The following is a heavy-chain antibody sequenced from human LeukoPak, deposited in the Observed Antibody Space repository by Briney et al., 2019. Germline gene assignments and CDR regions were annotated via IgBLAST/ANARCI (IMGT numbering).Heavy chain of an antibody. J-gene: IGHJ4*02. Sequence: GKSLRLSCAASGFTFSSYAIHWVRQAPGKGLEWVALISYDGSNKYYADSVKGRFTISRDNSKNTLYLQMNSLKAEDTAVYYCARDRGPSGTYPCFDYWGQGTLVTVSS. CDR3: ARDRGPSGTYPCFDY. CDR2: ISYDGSNK. CDR1: GFTFSSYA. D-gene: IGHD1-26*01. V-gene: IGHV3-30-3*01.